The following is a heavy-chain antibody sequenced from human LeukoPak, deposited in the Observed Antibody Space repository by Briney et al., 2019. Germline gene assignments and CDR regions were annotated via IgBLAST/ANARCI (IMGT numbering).Heavy chain of an antibody. CDR3: ASSWTYCGGDCDPGFDY. CDR2: IYSGGST. V-gene: IGHV3-53*01. J-gene: IGHJ4*02. D-gene: IGHD2-21*02. CDR1: GFTVSSNY. Sequence: GGSLRLSRAASGFTVSSNYMSWVRQAPGKGLEWVSVIYSGGSTYYADSVKGRFTISRDNSKNTLYLQMNSLRAEDTAVYYCASSWTYCGGDCDPGFDYWGQGTLVTVSS.